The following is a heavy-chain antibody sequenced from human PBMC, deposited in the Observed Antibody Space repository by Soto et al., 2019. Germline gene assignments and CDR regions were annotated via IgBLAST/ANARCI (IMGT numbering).Heavy chain of an antibody. CDR1: GFTFSSHW. Sequence: EVQLVESGGGSVQPGGSLRLHCAASGFTFSSHWMYWVRQAPGKGLFWVSRINSEGSSRRYADSVNGRFTVSRDNAKNTLYPQINNLRAEDTAVYYCATKPTYTSGRGMNVWGQATLVTVSS. CDR3: ATKPTYTSGRGMNV. CDR2: INSEGSSR. J-gene: IGHJ4*02. V-gene: IGHV3-74*01. D-gene: IGHD5-12*01.